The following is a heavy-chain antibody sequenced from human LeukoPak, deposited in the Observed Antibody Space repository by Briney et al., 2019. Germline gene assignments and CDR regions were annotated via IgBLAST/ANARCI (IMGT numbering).Heavy chain of an antibody. CDR1: GFTVSSNY. V-gene: IGHV3-53*01. J-gene: IGHJ4*02. D-gene: IGHD4-17*01. CDR3: ARVPTTVTTVYFDY. CDR2: IYSGGST. Sequence: PGGSLRLSCAASGFTVSSNYMSWVRQAPGKGLEWVSVIYSGGSTYYADSMKGRFTISRDNSKNTLYLQMNSLRDEDTAVYYCARVPTTVTTVYFDYWSQGTLVTVSS.